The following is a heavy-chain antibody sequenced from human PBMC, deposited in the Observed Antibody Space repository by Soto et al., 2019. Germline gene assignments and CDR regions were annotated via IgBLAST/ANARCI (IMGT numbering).Heavy chain of an antibody. CDR3: AKGPAHYDFWSGYYRDVSGPDDY. CDR1: GFTFSSYA. CDR2: ISGSGGST. Sequence: PGGSLRLSCAASGFTFSSYAMSWVRQAPGKGLEWVSAISGSGGSTYYTDSVKGRFTNSRDNSKNTLYLQMNNQRAEDTAVYYCAKGPAHYDFWSGYYRDVSGPDDYWGQGT. J-gene: IGHJ4*02. D-gene: IGHD3-3*01. V-gene: IGHV3-23*01.